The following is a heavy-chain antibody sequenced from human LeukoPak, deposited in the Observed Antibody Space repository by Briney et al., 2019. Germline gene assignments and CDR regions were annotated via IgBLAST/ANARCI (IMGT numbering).Heavy chain of an antibody. J-gene: IGHJ4*02. CDR3: AKDMAYSGSDEGFDY. CDR2: ISYDGSNK. Sequence: TGRSLRLSCAASGFTFSSYGMHWVRQAPGKGLEWVAVISYDGSNKYYADSVKGRFTISRDNSKNTLYLQMNSLRAEDTAVYYCAKDMAYSGSDEGFDYWGQGTLATVSS. D-gene: IGHD1-26*01. CDR1: GFTFSSYG. V-gene: IGHV3-30*18.